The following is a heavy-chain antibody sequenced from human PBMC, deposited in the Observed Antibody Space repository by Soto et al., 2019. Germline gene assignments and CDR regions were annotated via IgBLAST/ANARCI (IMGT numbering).Heavy chain of an antibody. CDR1: GFTFSDYY. Sequence: VQLVESGGGSVKPGGSLRLSCAASGFTFSDYYMSWFRQAPGKGLEWVSYISGSGFTIHDADSVKGRFTISRDNAKNSRYLQMNSLRVEDTAVYYCARVGSIAAAGTPDYWGQGTLVTVSS. J-gene: IGHJ4*02. D-gene: IGHD6-13*01. CDR2: ISGSGFTI. CDR3: ARVGSIAAAGTPDY. V-gene: IGHV3-11*01.